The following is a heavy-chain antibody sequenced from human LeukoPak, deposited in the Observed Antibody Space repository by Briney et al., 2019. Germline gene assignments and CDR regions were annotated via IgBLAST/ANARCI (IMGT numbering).Heavy chain of an antibody. V-gene: IGHV3-72*01. Sequence: GGSLRLSCAASGFTFSDHYMDWVRQAPGKGLEWVGRTRNQATIYTTEYAASVKGRFTISRDDSKNSLYLQMNSLRAEDTAVYYCARLWRTYYYDSSGFDYWGQGTLVTVSS. CDR2: TRNQATIYTT. CDR1: GFTFSDHY. CDR3: ARLWRTYYYDSSGFDY. D-gene: IGHD3-22*01. J-gene: IGHJ4*02.